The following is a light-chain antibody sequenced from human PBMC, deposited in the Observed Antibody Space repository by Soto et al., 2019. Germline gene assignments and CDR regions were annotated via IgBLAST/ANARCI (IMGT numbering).Light chain of an antibody. J-gene: IGKJ2*01. V-gene: IGKV3-11*01. CDR3: QQRSNRPYA. Sequence: EIVLTQSPATLSLSPGERATLSCRASQSVGSSLAWYQQKPGQAPRLVVYHASSRATGIPARFSGSGSETYFTITISYVEPEYSVLFYYQQRSNRPYAFGQGTKLEIK. CDR1: QSVGSS. CDR2: HAS.